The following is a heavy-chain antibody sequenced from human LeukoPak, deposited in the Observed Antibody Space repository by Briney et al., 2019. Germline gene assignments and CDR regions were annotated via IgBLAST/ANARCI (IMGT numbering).Heavy chain of an antibody. D-gene: IGHD3-16*02. Sequence: GGSLRLSCAASGFTFNSYEMNWVRQAPGKGLEWISYISSSGYTIYYADSVKGRFTSSRDNAKNSLYLQMNSLRAEDTAVYYCAGVARGLRLGELSLYYWGQGTLVTVSS. CDR2: ISSSGYTI. J-gene: IGHJ4*02. CDR3: AGVARGLRLGELSLYY. V-gene: IGHV3-48*03. CDR1: GFTFNSYE.